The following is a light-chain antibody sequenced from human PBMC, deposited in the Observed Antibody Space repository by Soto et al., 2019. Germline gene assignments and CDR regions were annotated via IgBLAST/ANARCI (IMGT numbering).Light chain of an antibody. CDR3: LQDYNYPLT. V-gene: IGKV1-6*01. CDR1: QSISNF. Sequence: GHRGTLTCRASQSISNFLNWYQQKPGKAPKLLIYAASSLRSGVTSRFSGSGSGTDFTLTISSLQPEDFATYYCLQDYNYPLTFGGGTKVDIK. CDR2: AAS. J-gene: IGKJ4*01.